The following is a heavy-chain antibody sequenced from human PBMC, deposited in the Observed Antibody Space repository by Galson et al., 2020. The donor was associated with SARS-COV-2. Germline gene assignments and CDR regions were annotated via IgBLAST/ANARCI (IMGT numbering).Heavy chain of an antibody. CDR2: ISGSGGST. V-gene: IGHV3-23*01. J-gene: IGHJ4*02. CDR3: AKDHYDSSGYQPDPIDY. CDR1: GFTFSSYA. Sequence: GGSLRLSCAASGFTFSSYAMSWVRQAPGKGLEWVSAISGSGGSTYYADSVKGRFTISRDNSKNTLYLQMNSLRAEDTAVYYCAKDHYDSSGYQPDPIDYWGQGTLVTVSS. D-gene: IGHD3-22*01.